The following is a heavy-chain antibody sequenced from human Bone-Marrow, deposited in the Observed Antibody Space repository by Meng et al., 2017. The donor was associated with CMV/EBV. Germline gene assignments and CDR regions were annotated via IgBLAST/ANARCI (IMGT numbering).Heavy chain of an antibody. J-gene: IGHJ4*02. D-gene: IGHD2-2*01. CDR2: IRYDGSNK. V-gene: IGHV3-30*02. Sequence: GGSLRLSCAASGFTFSSYGMHWVRQAPGKGLEWVAFIRYDGSNKYYADSVKGRFTISRDNSKNTLYLQMNSLRAEDTALYYCANPLPAAPYCFDSWGEGTRVTASS. CDR1: GFTFSSYG. CDR3: ANPLPAAPYCFDS.